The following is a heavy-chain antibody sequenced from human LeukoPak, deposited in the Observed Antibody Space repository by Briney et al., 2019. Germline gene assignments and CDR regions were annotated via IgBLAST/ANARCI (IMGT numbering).Heavy chain of an antibody. V-gene: IGHV5-51*01. J-gene: IGHJ3*02. CDR2: IYPGDSDT. CDR3: AREYYCGSGSYPDAFDI. D-gene: IGHD3-10*01. CDR1: GYSFTSYW. Sequence: ESLKISCKGSGYSFTSYWIGWVRQMPGKGLEWMGIIYPGDSDTRYSPSFQGQVTISADKSISTAYLQWSSLRASDTAMYYCAREYYCGSGSYPDAFDIWGQGAMVTVSS.